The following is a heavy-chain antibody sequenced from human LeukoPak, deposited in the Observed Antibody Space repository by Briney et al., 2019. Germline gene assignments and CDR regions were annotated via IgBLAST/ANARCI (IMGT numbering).Heavy chain of an antibody. Sequence: GGSLRLSCVVSGFTFSNYGMNWVRQAPGKGLDWVSYISASRSSISYADSVKGRFTISRDNAKNSLYLQMNSLRAEDTAVYYCARAGHYLLISSPGYMDVWGKGTTVTISS. D-gene: IGHD2/OR15-2a*01. CDR3: ARAGHYLLISSPGYMDV. J-gene: IGHJ6*03. CDR2: ISASRSSI. V-gene: IGHV3-21*05. CDR1: GFTFSNYG.